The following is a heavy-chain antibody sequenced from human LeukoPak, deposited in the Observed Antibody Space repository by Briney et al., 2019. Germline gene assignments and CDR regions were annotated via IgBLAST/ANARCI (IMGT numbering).Heavy chain of an antibody. V-gene: IGHV3-30-3*01. CDR1: GFTFSNYA. CDR2: ISDDGSRQ. D-gene: IGHD3-10*01. Sequence: GGSLRLSCAATGFTFSNYAIHWGRQAPGKGLEWVAFISDDGSRQHYADSVKGRFTISRDNSKNTLNLQMNSLRAEDTAVYYCAKDRTGTYTLDYWGQGTLVPVSS. CDR3: AKDRTGTYTLDY. J-gene: IGHJ4*02.